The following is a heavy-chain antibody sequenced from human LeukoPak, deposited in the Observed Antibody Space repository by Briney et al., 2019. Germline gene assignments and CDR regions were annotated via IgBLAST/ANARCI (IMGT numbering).Heavy chain of an antibody. V-gene: IGHV3-23*01. CDR1: GFTFSSYA. CDR3: AKAYYYDTSGSPVDY. CDR2: ISGSGINT. J-gene: IGHJ4*02. Sequence: GGSLRLSCAASGFTFSSYAMSWVRQAPGKGLEWVSGISGSGINTYYADSVKGRFTISRDNSKNTLYLQMNSLRAEDTALYYCAKAYYYDTSGSPVDYWGQGTPVTVSS. D-gene: IGHD3-22*01.